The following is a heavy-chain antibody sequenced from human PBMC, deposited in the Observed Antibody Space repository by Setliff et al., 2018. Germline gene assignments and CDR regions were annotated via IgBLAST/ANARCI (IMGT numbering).Heavy chain of an antibody. Sequence: SETLSLTCTVSGASISSGSYYWSWIRQPAGKGLEWLGRIYTSGTTNYSPSFKSRVTISADTSKNQISLKLSSVTAADTAVYYCAKEYVVIQFVTNVHNHYGMDVWGQGTTVTVSYSMDVWGQGTTVTVSS. V-gene: IGHV4-61*02. CDR1: GASISSGSYY. J-gene: IGHJ6*02. CDR3: AKEYVVIQFVTNVHNHYGMDVWGQGTTVTVSYSMDV. CDR2: IYTSGTT. D-gene: IGHD3-16*01.